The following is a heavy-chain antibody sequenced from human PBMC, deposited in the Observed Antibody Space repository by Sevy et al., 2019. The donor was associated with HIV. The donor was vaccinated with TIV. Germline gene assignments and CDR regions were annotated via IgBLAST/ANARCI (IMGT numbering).Heavy chain of an antibody. CDR1: GFTFSNYW. J-gene: IGHJ6*02. D-gene: IGHD2-2*01. CDR2: IKRDGSEK. Sequence: GGSLRLSCAASGFTFSNYWMSWVRQAPGKGLEWVANIKRDGSEKSYMASVKGRFTISRDNAKNSLYLQINSLRAEDTAMYYCARDCSSTSCLWGLDVWGQGTTVTVSS. CDR3: ARDCSSTSCLWGLDV. V-gene: IGHV3-7*03.